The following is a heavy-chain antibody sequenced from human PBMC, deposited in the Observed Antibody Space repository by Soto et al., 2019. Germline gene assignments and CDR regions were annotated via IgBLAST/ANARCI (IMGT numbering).Heavy chain of an antibody. J-gene: IGHJ4*02. Sequence: GGSLRLSCVLSGSVVSTNYMSWVRRAPEKGLEWVSDIYSSGRAFHADSVKGRFTISRDNSRNTLYLQMSRLRAEDTAVYYCARLQVTTVSMSRYFDYWGQGTLVTVSS. CDR3: ARLQVTTVSMSRYFDY. D-gene: IGHD4-17*01. CDR2: IYSSGRA. V-gene: IGHV3-53*01. CDR1: GSVVSTNY.